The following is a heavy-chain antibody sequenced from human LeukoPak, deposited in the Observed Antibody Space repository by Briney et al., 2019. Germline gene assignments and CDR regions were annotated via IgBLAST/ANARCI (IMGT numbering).Heavy chain of an antibody. CDR3: ARNWGYNYGYGSLDS. V-gene: IGHV4-30-2*06. CDR2: IYHSGTT. CDR1: GGPIRSAGYY. J-gene: IGHJ4*02. D-gene: IGHD5-24*01. Sequence: SETLSLTCNVSGGPIRSAGYYWSWIRQSPGRGLEWIGYIYHSGTTFYSPSLKSRVTISIDTSKSQFSLTLSAVAAADTAVYYCARNWGYNYGYGSLDSWGQGILVTVSS.